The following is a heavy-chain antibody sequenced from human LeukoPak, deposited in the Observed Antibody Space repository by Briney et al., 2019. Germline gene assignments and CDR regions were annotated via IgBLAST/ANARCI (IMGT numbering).Heavy chain of an antibody. V-gene: IGHV3-7*01. D-gene: IGHD6-13*01. J-gene: IGHJ4*02. CDR3: ARVMGSSQPF. Sequence: GGSLRLSCAASGFTFNSHWMNWVRQAPGKGLEWVANIKQDGSEDYYMDSVKGRFIISRDNAKNSVYLQMNSLRAEDTAVYYCARVMGSSQPFWGQGTLVTVSS. CDR1: GFTFNSHW. CDR2: IKQDGSED.